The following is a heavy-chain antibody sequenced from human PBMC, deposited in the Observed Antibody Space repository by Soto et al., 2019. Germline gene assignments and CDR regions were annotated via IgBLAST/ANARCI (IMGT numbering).Heavy chain of an antibody. CDR3: ARAETYYYDSSGYYLRPGAFDI. D-gene: IGHD3-22*01. V-gene: IGHV4-31*03. J-gene: IGHJ3*02. Sequence: SLTLSVTCPVSGGSITSGGYYWSWIRQHPGKGLEWIGYIYYSGSTYYNPSLKSRVTISVDTSKNQFSLKLSSVTAADTAVYYCARAETYYYDSSGYYLRPGAFDIWGQGTMVTVS. CDR2: IYYSGST. CDR1: GGSITSGGYY.